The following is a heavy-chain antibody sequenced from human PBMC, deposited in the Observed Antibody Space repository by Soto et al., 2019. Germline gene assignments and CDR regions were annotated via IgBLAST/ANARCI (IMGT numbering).Heavy chain of an antibody. J-gene: IGHJ5*02. CDR1: RFTFSRNW. D-gene: IGHD2-2*01. Sequence: GGSLRLSCAASRFTFSRNWMGWVRQAPGKGLEWVADINQDGSEKYYVDSVKGRFTISRDNAKNSLYLQMNSLRGEDTAVYYCAREGVSDCSSTSCLKWFDPWGQGTLVTVSS. V-gene: IGHV3-7*03. CDR2: INQDGSEK. CDR3: AREGVSDCSSTSCLKWFDP.